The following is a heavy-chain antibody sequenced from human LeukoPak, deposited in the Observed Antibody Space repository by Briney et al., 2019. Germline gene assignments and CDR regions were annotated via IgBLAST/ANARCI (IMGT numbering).Heavy chain of an antibody. CDR3: ARDSPPKSYYYYGMDV. CDR2: IYSGGST. J-gene: IGHJ6*02. CDR1: GFTVSSNY. V-gene: IGHV3-66*01. Sequence: GGSLRLSCAASGFTVSSNYMSWVRQAPGKGLEWVSVIYSGGSTYYADSVKGRFTISRDNSKNTLYLQMNSLRAEDTAVYYCARDSPPKSYYYYGMDVWGQGTTVTVSS.